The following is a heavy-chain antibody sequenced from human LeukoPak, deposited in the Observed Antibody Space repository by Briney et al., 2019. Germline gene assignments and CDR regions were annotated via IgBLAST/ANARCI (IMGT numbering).Heavy chain of an antibody. CDR2: IYTSGST. Sequence: PSETLSVTCADPVGSISSSYWCWIRQHAGKGLEWIWRIYTSGSTNNNPSLKCRVTMSVDTSKNQFSLKLSSVTAADTAVYYCARETVAASDYWGQGTLVTVSS. CDR1: VGSISSSY. D-gene: IGHD6-19*01. J-gene: IGHJ4*02. V-gene: IGHV4-4*07. CDR3: ARETVAASDY.